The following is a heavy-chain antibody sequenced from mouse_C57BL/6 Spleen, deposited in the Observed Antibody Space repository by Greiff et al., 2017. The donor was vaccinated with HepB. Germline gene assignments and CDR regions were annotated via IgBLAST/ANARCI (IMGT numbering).Heavy chain of an antibody. CDR1: GYAFTNYL. CDR3: ARSGIGNYERFAY. CDR2: INPGSGGT. V-gene: IGHV1-54*01. J-gene: IGHJ3*01. Sequence: VQLQQSGAELVRPGTSVKVSCKASGYAFTNYLIEWVKQRPGQGLEWIGVINPGSGGTNYNEKFKGKATLTADKSSSTAYMQLSSLTSEDSAVYFCARSGIGNYERFAYWGQGTLVTVSA. D-gene: IGHD2-1*01.